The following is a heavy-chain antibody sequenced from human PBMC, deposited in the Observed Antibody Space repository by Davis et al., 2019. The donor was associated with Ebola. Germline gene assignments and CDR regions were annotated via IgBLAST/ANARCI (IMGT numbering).Heavy chain of an antibody. Sequence: GESLKISCAASGFTFSRYSMNWVRLAPGKGLEWVSAISGSGGSTYYADSVKGRFTISRDNSKNTLYLQMNSLRAEDTAVYYCAKEVAAADELTLYYYYGMDVWGQGTTVTVSS. CDR3: AKEVAAADELTLYYYYGMDV. J-gene: IGHJ6*02. D-gene: IGHD6-13*01. CDR1: GFTFSRYS. V-gene: IGHV3-23*01. CDR2: ISGSGGST.